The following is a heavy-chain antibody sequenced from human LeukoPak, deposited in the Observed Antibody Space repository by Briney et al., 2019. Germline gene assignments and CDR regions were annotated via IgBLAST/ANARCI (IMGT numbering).Heavy chain of an antibody. CDR1: GFTFSSYA. J-gene: IGHJ4*02. V-gene: IGHV3-23*01. CDR3: AKGGKWDVTPFDY. D-gene: IGHD1-26*01. Sequence: GRSLRLSCAASGFTFSSYAMHWVRQAPGKGLEWVSTISGGGGSTYYADSVKGRFTISRDNSKNTLYLQVNSLRAEDTAVYYCAKGGKWDVTPFDYWGQGTLVTVSS. CDR2: ISGGGGST.